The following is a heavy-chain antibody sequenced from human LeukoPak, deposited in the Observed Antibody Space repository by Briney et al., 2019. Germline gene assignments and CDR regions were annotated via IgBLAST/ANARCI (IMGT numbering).Heavy chain of an antibody. CDR2: IYYSGST. Sequence: SETLSLTCTVSGGSISSYYWSWIRQPPGKGLEWIGYIYYSGSTNYNPSLKSRVTISVDTSKNQFSLKLSSVTAADTAVYYCARGPYQLLYYYYYGMDVWGQGTTVTVSS. D-gene: IGHD2-2*01. V-gene: IGHV4-59*12. CDR1: GGSISSYY. CDR3: ARGPYQLLYYYYYGMDV. J-gene: IGHJ6*02.